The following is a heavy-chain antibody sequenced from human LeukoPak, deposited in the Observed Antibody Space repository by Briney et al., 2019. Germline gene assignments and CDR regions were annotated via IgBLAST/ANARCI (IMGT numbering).Heavy chain of an antibody. CDR1: GYSISSGYY. CDR3: AKASNCSGGSCYSRLGIGAFDI. J-gene: IGHJ3*02. D-gene: IGHD2-15*01. Sequence: SETLSLTCTVSGYSISSGYYWGWIRQPPGKGLEWIGSIYHSGSTYYKSSLKSRVTISVDTSKNQFSLKLSSVTAADTAVYYCAKASNCSGGSCYSRLGIGAFDIWGQGTMVTVSS. V-gene: IGHV4-38-2*02. CDR2: IYHSGST.